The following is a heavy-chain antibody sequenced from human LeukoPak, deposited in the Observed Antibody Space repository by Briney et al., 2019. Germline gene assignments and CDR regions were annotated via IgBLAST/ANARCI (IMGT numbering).Heavy chain of an antibody. V-gene: IGHV3-15*01. CDR3: TTGDRGWQDY. J-gene: IGHJ4*02. CDR2: IQRNTDTGTP. D-gene: IGHD6-19*01. Sequence: GGSLRLSCAASGLDFRNDWMSWVRQAPGKGLEWVAHIQRNTDTGTPTYGVTVEGRFTDARHESKNTLYLQMNNLKIEDTAVYYCTTGDRGWQDYWGQGTLVTVPS. CDR1: GLDFRNDW.